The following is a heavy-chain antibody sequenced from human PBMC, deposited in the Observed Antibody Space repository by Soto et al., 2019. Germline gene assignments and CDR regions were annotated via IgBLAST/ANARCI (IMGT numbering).Heavy chain of an antibody. CDR2: SYYSGGT. V-gene: IGHV4-31*03. D-gene: IGHD2-2*01. CDR3: ARRPHYCSSTSCPDRNWFEP. J-gene: IGHJ5*02. Sequence: QVQLQESGPGLVKPSQTLSLTCTVSGGSISIGGYYLSWIRQHPGKGLEWIGYSYYSGGTYYNPSLERRVTISVDTSKNLFALKLSSVTAAYTAVYYCARRPHYCSSTSCPDRNWFEPWGQGTLVTVS. CDR1: GGSISIGGYY.